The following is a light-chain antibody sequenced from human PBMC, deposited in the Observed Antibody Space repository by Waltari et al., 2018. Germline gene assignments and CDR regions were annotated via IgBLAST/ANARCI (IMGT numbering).Light chain of an antibody. CDR2: RND. Sequence: QSVLTQPPSASGTPGQRVTISCSGSSSNIGSSFVCWYQHLPGTAPKLLIYRNDQRPSGVPERFSGARSGTSASLAISGLRSEDEADYYCAAWDDSLTVRFGGGTKLTVL. V-gene: IGLV1-47*01. J-gene: IGLJ3*02. CDR1: SSNIGSSF. CDR3: AAWDDSLTVR.